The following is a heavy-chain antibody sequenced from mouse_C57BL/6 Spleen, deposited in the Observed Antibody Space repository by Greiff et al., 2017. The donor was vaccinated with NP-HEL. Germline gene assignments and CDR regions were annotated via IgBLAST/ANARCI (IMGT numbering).Heavy chain of an antibody. CDR1: GYTFTSYW. Sequence: QVQLQQSGAELVKPGASVKLSCKASGYTFTSYWMQWVKQRPGQGLEWIGEIDPSDSYTNYNQKFKGKATLTVDTSSSTAYMQLSSLTSEDSAVYYCARGGKSYYFDYWGQGTTLTVSS. V-gene: IGHV1-50*01. J-gene: IGHJ2*01. CDR2: IDPSDSYT. CDR3: ARGGKSYYFDY.